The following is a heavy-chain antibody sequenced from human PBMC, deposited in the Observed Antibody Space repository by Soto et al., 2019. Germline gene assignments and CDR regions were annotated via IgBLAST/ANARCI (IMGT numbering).Heavy chain of an antibody. Sequence: GASVKVSCKASGYTFTGYYMHWVRQAPGQGLEWMGWINPNSGGTNYAQKFQGWVTMTRDTSISTAYMELSRLRSDDTAVYYCARAPDFTTNWFDPWGQGTLVTVSS. CDR3: ARAPDFTTNWFDP. CDR1: GYTFTGYY. D-gene: IGHD4-17*01. CDR2: INPNSGGT. J-gene: IGHJ5*02. V-gene: IGHV1-2*04.